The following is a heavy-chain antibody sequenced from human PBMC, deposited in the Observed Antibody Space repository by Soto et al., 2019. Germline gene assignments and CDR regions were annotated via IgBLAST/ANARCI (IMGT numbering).Heavy chain of an antibody. CDR3: ARDIVLVPAAISSAYYYGMDV. V-gene: IGHV1-2*04. J-gene: IGHJ6*02. Sequence: ASVKVSCKASGYTFTGYYMHWVRQAPGQGLEWMGWINPNSGGTNYAQKFQGWVTMTRDTSISTAYMELSRLRSDDTAVYYRARDIVLVPAAISSAYYYGMDVWGQGTTVTVSS. CDR2: INPNSGGT. D-gene: IGHD2-2*01. CDR1: GYTFTGYY.